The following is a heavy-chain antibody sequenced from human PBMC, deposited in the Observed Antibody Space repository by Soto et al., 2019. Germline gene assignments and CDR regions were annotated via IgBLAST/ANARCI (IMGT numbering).Heavy chain of an antibody. CDR1: SGSFSGYY. J-gene: IGHJ4*02. Sequence: QVQLQQWGAGLLKPSETLSLRCAVNSGSFSGYYWTWIRQTPGKGLEWIGEISHSGSTNYNPSLMSRVTMSADTSKKQFSLRLSSVTAADTALYFCARGYESSRRYLPLLDYWGQGTLVTVSS. D-gene: IGHD3-22*01. CDR2: ISHSGST. V-gene: IGHV4-34*01. CDR3: ARGYESSRRYLPLLDY.